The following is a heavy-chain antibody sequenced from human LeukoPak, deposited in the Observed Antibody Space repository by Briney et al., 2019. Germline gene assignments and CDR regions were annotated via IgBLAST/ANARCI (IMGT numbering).Heavy chain of an antibody. D-gene: IGHD6-19*01. Sequence: RASVKVSCKASGYTFTSYAISWVRQAPGQGLEWMGGIIPIFGTANYAQKFQGRVTITADESTSTAYMELSSLRSEDTAVYYCARDPGIAVAGMILYYFDYWGQGTLVTVSS. CDR3: ARDPGIAVAGMILYYFDY. CDR1: GYTFTSYA. CDR2: IIPIFGTA. J-gene: IGHJ4*02. V-gene: IGHV1-69*13.